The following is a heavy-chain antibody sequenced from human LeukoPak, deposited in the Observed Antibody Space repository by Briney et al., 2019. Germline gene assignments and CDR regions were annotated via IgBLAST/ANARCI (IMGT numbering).Heavy chain of an antibody. CDR2: ISSTSSYI. Sequence: PGGSLRLSCAASGFSFITYNMNWVRQAPGKGLEWVSSISSTSSYIYYADSVKGRFTISRDISKNTVYLQMNSLRVEDTAVYYCAKDFYWAFDYWGQGTLVTVSS. CDR1: GFSFITYN. D-gene: IGHD2-8*02. V-gene: IGHV3-21*01. J-gene: IGHJ4*02. CDR3: AKDFYWAFDY.